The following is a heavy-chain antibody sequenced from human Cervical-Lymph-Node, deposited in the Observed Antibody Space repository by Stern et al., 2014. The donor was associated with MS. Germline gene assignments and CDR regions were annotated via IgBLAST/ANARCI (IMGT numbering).Heavy chain of an antibody. CDR2: INHSGST. D-gene: IGHD6-13*01. Sequence: QVQLHQWGAGLFKPSETLSLTCAVYGGSFSGYYWSWIRQPPGKGLEWIGEINHSGSTNYNPSLKSRVTISVDTSKNQFSLKLSSVTAADTAVYYCARVVSSSWYGKGYYYGMDVWGQGTTVTVSS. CDR3: ARVVSSSWYGKGYYYGMDV. V-gene: IGHV4-34*01. J-gene: IGHJ6*02. CDR1: GGSFSGYY.